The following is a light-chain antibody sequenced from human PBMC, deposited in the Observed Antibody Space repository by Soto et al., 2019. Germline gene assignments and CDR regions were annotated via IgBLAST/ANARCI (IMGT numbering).Light chain of an antibody. CDR3: AVWDDSLNGWV. CDR1: SSNIERNT. CDR2: SNN. Sequence: QPVLTQSPSASGTPGQRVTISCSGTSSNIERNTVNWYQQLPGTAPKLLIYSNNVRPSGVPDRFSGSNSGTSASLAISGLQSEDEADYYCAVWDDSLNGWVFGGGTKLTVL. V-gene: IGLV1-44*01. J-gene: IGLJ3*02.